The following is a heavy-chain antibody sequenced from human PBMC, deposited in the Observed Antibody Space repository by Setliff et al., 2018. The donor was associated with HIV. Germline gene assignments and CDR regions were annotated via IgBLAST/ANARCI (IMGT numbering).Heavy chain of an antibody. Sequence: NPSETLSLTSAVSGGSISSSNWWTWVRQPPGKGLEWIGEVSHSGSTNYNPSLKSRVAISVDKSKNQFSLELNSVTAADTAVYYCARDQRLSYWGQGTLVTVSS. V-gene: IGHV4-4*02. CDR2: VSHSGST. CDR3: ARDQRLSY. CDR1: GGSISSSNW. J-gene: IGHJ4*02.